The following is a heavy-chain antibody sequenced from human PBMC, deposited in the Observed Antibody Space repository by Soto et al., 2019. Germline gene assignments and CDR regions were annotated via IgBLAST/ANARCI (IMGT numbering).Heavy chain of an antibody. CDR3: AKDPLAPTVTHFDD. V-gene: IGHV3-23*01. CDR2: ISGSGGST. CDR1: GFTFSSYA. D-gene: IGHD4-17*01. Sequence: GGSLRLSCAASGFTFSSYAMSWVRQAPGKGLEWASAISGSGGSTYYADSVKGRFTISRDNSKNTLYLQMNSLRAEDTAVYYCAKDPLAPTVTHFDDWGQGTLVTVSS. J-gene: IGHJ4*02.